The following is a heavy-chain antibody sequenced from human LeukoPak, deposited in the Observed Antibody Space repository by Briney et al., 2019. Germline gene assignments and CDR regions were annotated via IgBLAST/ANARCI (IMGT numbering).Heavy chain of an antibody. D-gene: IGHD2-15*01. CDR2: IGGSGGST. CDR1: GFTFSSYA. Sequence: GGSLRLSCAASGFTFSSYAMSWVRQAPGKGLEWVSAIGGSGGSTYYADSVKGRFTISRDNSKNTLCLQMNSLRAEDTAVYYCAKARRYCSGGSCLYYFDYWGQGTLVTVSS. V-gene: IGHV3-23*01. CDR3: AKARRYCSGGSCLYYFDY. J-gene: IGHJ4*02.